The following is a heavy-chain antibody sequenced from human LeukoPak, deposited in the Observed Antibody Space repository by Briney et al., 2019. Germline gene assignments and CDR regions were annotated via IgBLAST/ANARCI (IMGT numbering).Heavy chain of an antibody. CDR2: IYSGDTT. CDR3: ASILRSSSGYYFDY. J-gene: IGHJ4*02. CDR1: GSTFSSHA. V-gene: IGHV3-66*01. D-gene: IGHD3-10*01. Sequence: PGGSLRLSCAASGSTFSSHAMSWVRQAPGKGLEWVSVIYSGDTTFYADSVRGKFTISRDNSKNTLYLQMNSLRAEDTAVYYCASILRSSSGYYFDYWGQGTLVTVSS.